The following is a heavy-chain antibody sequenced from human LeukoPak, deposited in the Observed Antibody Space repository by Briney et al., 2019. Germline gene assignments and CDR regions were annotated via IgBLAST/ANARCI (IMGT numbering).Heavy chain of an antibody. V-gene: IGHV3-11*04. CDR2: ISSSGSTI. D-gene: IGHD6-13*01. CDR1: GFTFSDYY. CDR3: AREGSSSWFDY. Sequence: GSLRLSCSASGFTFSDYYMSWIRQAPGKGLEWVSYISSSGSTIYYADSVKGRFTISRDNAKNSLYLQMNSLRADDTAVYYCAREGSSSWFDYWGQGTLVTVSS. J-gene: IGHJ4*02.